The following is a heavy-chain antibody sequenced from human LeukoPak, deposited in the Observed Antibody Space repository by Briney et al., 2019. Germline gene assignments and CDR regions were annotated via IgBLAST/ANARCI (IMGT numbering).Heavy chain of an antibody. Sequence: PSETLSLTCTVSGGSISSGGYYWSWIRQHPGKGLEWIGYIYYSGSTYYNPSLKSRVTISVDTSKNQFSLKLSSVPAADTAVYYCARGESYYDILTGYSQPNWFDPWGQGTLVTVSS. V-gene: IGHV4-31*03. CDR1: GGSISSGGYY. CDR2: IYYSGST. CDR3: ARGESYYDILTGYSQPNWFDP. J-gene: IGHJ5*02. D-gene: IGHD3-9*01.